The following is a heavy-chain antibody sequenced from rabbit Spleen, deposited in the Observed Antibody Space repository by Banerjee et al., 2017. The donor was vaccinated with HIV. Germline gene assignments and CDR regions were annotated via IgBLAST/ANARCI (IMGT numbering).Heavy chain of an antibody. CDR1: GVSFSSSSY. CDR2: IASGNSGYT. D-gene: IGHD8-1*01. CDR3: ARDTGTSFSSYGMDL. V-gene: IGHV1S40*01. Sequence: QSLEESGGDLVKPGASLTLTCTASGVSFSSSSYMCWVRQAPGKGLEWIACIASGNSGYTYYATWATGRFTCSKTSSTTVTLQMTSLTAADTATYFCARDTGTSFSSYGMDLWGPGTLVTVS. J-gene: IGHJ6*01.